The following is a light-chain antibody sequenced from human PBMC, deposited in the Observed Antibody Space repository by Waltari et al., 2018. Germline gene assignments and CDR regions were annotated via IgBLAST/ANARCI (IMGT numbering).Light chain of an antibody. CDR3: SSFTSSSTGI. CDR2: DAT. V-gene: IGLV2-14*03. Sequence: QSALTQPASVSGSPGQSITISCPGPSGDVRGYDLFSWYQQHPGKAPKLMIYDATNRPSGVSDRFSASTSGNTASLTISDLRPEDEAEYYCSSFTSSSTGIFGSGTTVTVL. CDR1: SGDVRGYDL. J-gene: IGLJ1*01.